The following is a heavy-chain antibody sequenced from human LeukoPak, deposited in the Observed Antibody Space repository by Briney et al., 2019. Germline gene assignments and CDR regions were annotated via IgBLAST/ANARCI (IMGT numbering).Heavy chain of an antibody. J-gene: IGHJ6*03. CDR2: IYYSGST. D-gene: IGHD1-7*01. CDR1: GGSISSYY. Sequence: SETLSLTCTVSGGSISSYYWSWIRQPPGKGLEWIGYIYYSGSTNYSPSLKSRVTISVDTSKNQFSPKLSSVTAADTAVYYCARGGLYNWNYSDYYYYMDVWGKGTTVTVSS. V-gene: IGHV4-59*01. CDR3: ARGGLYNWNYSDYYYYMDV.